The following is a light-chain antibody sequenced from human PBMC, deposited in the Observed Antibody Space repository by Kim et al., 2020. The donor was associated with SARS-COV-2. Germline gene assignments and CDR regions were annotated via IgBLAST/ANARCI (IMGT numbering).Light chain of an antibody. CDR3: QQRSDWPLI. J-gene: IGKJ4*01. V-gene: IGKV3-11*01. Sequence: PGDTATLSCRASQSISSYLAWYQQKPGQAPRLIIYGSYNRATGIPVRFSGSRSGTDFTLTISSLEPEDFAVYFCQQRSDWPLIFGGGTKVDI. CDR2: GSY. CDR1: QSISSY.